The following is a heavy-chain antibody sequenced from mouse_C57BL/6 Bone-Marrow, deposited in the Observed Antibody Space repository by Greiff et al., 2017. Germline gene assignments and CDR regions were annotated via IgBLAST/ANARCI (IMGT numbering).Heavy chain of an antibody. V-gene: IGHV14-4*01. Sequence: EVKLQESGAELVRPGASVKLSCTASGFKIKDDYMHWVKQRPEQGLEWIGWIDPENGDTEYASKFQGKATITADTSSNTAYLQLSSLTSEDTAVYYCTTELTTVVGGGQGTTLTVSS. CDR1: GFKIKDDY. D-gene: IGHD1-1*01. CDR3: TTELTTVVG. CDR2: IDPENGDT. J-gene: IGHJ2*01.